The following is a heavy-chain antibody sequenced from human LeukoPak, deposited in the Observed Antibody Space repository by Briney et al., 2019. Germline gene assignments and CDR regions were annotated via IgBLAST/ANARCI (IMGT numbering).Heavy chain of an antibody. CDR3: AREKSRLITMVRGVLHDAFDI. CDR1: GFTVSSNY. J-gene: IGHJ3*02. CDR2: IYSGGST. D-gene: IGHD3-10*01. Sequence: GGSLRLSCAASGFTVSSNYMSWVRQAPGKGLEWVSVIYSGGSTYYADSVKGRFTISRDNSKNTLYLQMNSLRAEDTAVYYCAREKSRLITMVRGVLHDAFDIWGQGTMVTVSS. V-gene: IGHV3-53*01.